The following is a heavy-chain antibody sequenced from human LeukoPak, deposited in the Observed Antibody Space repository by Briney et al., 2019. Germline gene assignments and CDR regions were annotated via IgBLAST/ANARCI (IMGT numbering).Heavy chain of an antibody. D-gene: IGHD3-3*01. Sequence: GGSLRLSCAASGFTFSSYSMNWVRQAPGKGLEWVSYISSSGSTIYYADSVKGRFTISRDNAKNSLYLQMNSLRAEGTAVYYCARFWSGYSTLDYWGQGTLVTVSS. CDR2: ISSSGSTI. CDR3: ARFWSGYSTLDY. CDR1: GFTFSSYS. J-gene: IGHJ4*02. V-gene: IGHV3-48*04.